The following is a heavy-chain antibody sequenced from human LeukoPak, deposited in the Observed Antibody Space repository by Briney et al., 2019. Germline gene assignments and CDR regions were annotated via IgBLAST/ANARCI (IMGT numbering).Heavy chain of an antibody. Sequence: SGGSLRLSCAASGFTFSSYAMSWVRQAPGKGLEWVSAISGSGGSTYYADSVKGRFTISRDNSKNTLYLQMNSLRAEDTAVYYCAKGYFDWLSPDYWGQGTLATVSS. V-gene: IGHV3-23*01. D-gene: IGHD3-9*01. CDR2: ISGSGGST. J-gene: IGHJ4*02. CDR1: GFTFSSYA. CDR3: AKGYFDWLSPDY.